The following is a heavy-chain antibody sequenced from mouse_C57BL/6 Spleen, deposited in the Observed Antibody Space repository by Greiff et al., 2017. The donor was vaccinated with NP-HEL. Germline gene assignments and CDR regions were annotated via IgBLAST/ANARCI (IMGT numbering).Heavy chain of an antibody. CDR1: GFTFSDYG. V-gene: IGHV5-17*01. CDR3: AREATVVATSYAMDY. Sequence: EVKVVESGGGLVKPGGSLTLSCAASGFTFSDYGMHWVRQAPEKGLEWVAYIRRGRSTIYYADTVKGRFTISRDNAKNTLFLQMTSRRSEDTAMYYCAREATVVATSYAMDYWGQGTSVTVSS. D-gene: IGHD1-1*01. J-gene: IGHJ4*01. CDR2: IRRGRSTI.